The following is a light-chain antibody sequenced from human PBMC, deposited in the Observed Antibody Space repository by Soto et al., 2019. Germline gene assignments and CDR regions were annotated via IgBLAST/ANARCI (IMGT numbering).Light chain of an antibody. V-gene: IGKV3-20*01. CDR1: QSVSSAY. CDR2: GAS. Sequence: EIVLTQSPGTLSLSPGERATLSCRASQSVSSAYLAWYQQIPGQAPRLLIYGASSRATVIPDRFSGSGSWTDFTTTISGLEPEDVAVYYCQQSGSSFYTFGQGTKLEIK. CDR3: QQSGSSFYT. J-gene: IGKJ2*01.